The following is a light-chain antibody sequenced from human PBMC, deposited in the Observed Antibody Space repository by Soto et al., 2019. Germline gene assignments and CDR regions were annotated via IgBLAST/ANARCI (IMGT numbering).Light chain of an antibody. V-gene: IGLV2-8*01. CDR2: EVV. CDR3: KSYAGSNTYV. J-gene: IGLJ1*01. CDR1: KNDIGVYDF. Sequence: QSALTQPPSASGSPGQSVTISCTGTKNDIGVYDFVSWYQHHPGKAPRLIIYEVVQRPSGVPDRFSGSKSGNTASLTVSGLQAAYEADYFCKSYAGSNTYVFGSGTQLTVL.